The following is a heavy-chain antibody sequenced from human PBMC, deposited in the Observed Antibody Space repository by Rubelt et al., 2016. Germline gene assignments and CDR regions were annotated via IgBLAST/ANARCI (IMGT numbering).Heavy chain of an antibody. V-gene: IGHV3-23*01. CDR2: ISASGGTT. J-gene: IGHJ4*02. CDR3: ASQNGAGSGLDK. Sequence: GKGLEWLSGISASGGTTYYADSVKGRFTISRDNPESTLYLQMNSLRAEDSAVYYCASQNGAGSGLDKWGQGTLVTVSS. D-gene: IGHD6-19*01.